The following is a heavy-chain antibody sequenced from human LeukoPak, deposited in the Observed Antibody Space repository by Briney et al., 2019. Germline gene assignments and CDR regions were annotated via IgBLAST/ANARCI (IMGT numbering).Heavy chain of an antibody. CDR3: AKSGAQYCTGGNCYFDY. D-gene: IGHD2-8*02. CDR2: ISDDGSTK. Sequence: GGSLRLSCAASGFTFNNYGMHWVRRAPGKGLEWVAVISDDGSTKYYADSVKGRFTISRDNSKNTLYLQINSLRAEDTAVYYCAKSGAQYCTGGNCYFDYWGQGTLVTVAS. CDR1: GFTFNNYG. V-gene: IGHV3-30*18. J-gene: IGHJ4*02.